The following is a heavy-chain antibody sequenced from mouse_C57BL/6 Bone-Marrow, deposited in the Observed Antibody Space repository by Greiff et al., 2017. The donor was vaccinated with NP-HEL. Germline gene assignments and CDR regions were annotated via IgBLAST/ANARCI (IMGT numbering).Heavy chain of an antibody. V-gene: IGHV5-17*01. CDR1: GFTFSDYG. Sequence: EVMLVESGGGLVKPGGSLKLSCAASGFTFSDYGMHWVRQAPEKGLEWVAYISSGSSTISYAYTVKGRFTISRDNANNTLFLQMTSLRSEDTAMYYCARRLFYAMDYWGQGTSVTVSS. CDR2: ISSGSSTI. J-gene: IGHJ4*01. D-gene: IGHD1-2*01. CDR3: ARRLFYAMDY.